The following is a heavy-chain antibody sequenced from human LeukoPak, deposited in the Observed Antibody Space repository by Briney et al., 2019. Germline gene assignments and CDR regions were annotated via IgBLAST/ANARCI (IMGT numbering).Heavy chain of an antibody. CDR3: ARGGPGTTLDC. CDR2: LYTAGST. V-gene: IGHV3-66*01. D-gene: IGHD1-14*01. J-gene: IGHJ4*02. Sequence: GGSLRLSCAASGFTVSNYYMSWVRQAPGKGLEWVSVLYTAGSTKYADSVMGRFTISIDNSKNTMYLQMSSLRAEDTAVYYCARGGPGTTLDCWGRGTLVTVSS. CDR1: GFTVSNYY.